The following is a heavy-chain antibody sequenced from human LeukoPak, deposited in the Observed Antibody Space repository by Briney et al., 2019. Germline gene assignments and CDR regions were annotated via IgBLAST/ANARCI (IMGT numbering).Heavy chain of an antibody. Sequence: GGSLRLSCAASGFIFSSYGMHWVRQAPGKGLEWVAVIWYDGSNKYYADSVKGRFTISRDNSKNTLYLQMNSLGAEDTAVYYCARDDDRSGYLEYWGQGTLVTVSS. CDR2: IWYDGSNK. CDR3: ARDDDRSGYLEY. V-gene: IGHV3-33*01. CDR1: GFIFSSYG. D-gene: IGHD3-22*01. J-gene: IGHJ4*02.